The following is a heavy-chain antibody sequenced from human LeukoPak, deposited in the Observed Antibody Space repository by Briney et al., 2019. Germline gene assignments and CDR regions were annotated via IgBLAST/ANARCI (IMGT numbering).Heavy chain of an antibody. Sequence: PGGSLRLSCAASGLTFSNCDMNWVRQAPGKGLEWLSYISSSGDTIYHADSVKGRFTISRDNAKNSLYLQMNSLRAEDTAVYYCARAGYYGSDPDYWGQGTLVTVSS. CDR2: ISSSGDTI. CDR3: ARAGYYGSDPDY. CDR1: GLTFSNCD. D-gene: IGHD3-10*01. J-gene: IGHJ4*02. V-gene: IGHV3-48*03.